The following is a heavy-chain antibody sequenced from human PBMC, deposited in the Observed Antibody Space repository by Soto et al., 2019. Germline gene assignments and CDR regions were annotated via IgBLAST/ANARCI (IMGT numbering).Heavy chain of an antibody. CDR2: SYGSVST. CDR1: AGSIGSRSYY. J-gene: IGHJ5*02. D-gene: IGHD6-13*01. CDR3: ARGLREIAAAGTNWLDP. V-gene: IGHV4-39*01. Sequence: DALSLTCTVSAGSIGSRSYYWCSIRQPPGKGLEWMGSSYGSVSTYYNPSLKSLVTVSVDTSENLFSLKLSSVTAADTAVYYCARGLREIAAAGTNWLDPWGQGTLVTSPQ.